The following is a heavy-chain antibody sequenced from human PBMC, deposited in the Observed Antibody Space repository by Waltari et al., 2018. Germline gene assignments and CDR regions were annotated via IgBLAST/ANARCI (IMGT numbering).Heavy chain of an antibody. J-gene: IGHJ4*02. D-gene: IGHD2-2*01. CDR3: ARSGRTSCYDY. V-gene: IGHV4-4*07. CDR2: IYTSGST. Sequence: QVQLQESGPGLVKPSATLSLTCTVSGGSIRSYYWSWIRQPAGTGLEWIGRIYTSGSTNYHPSLKSRVTMSVDTSKNQFSLKLSSVTAADTAVYYCARSGRTSCYDYWGQGTLVTVSS. CDR1: GGSIRSYY.